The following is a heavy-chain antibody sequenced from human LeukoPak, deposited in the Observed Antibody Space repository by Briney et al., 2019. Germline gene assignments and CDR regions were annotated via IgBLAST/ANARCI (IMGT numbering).Heavy chain of an antibody. V-gene: IGHV4-59*08. CDR1: GGSISSYY. CDR2: IHYSGST. D-gene: IGHD3-22*01. CDR3: ARLSEDSSGYFPFDP. J-gene: IGHJ5*02. Sequence: SETLSLTCTVSGGSISSYYWSWIRQPPGKGLEWIGYIHYSGSTNYNPSLKSRVTISVDTSKNQFSLKLSSVTAADTAVYYCARLSEDSSGYFPFDPWGQGTLVTVSS.